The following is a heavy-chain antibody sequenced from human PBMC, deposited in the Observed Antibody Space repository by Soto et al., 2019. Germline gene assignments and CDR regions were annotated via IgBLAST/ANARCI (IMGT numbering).Heavy chain of an antibody. CDR2: ISAYNGNT. CDR1: GCTFSSYR. D-gene: IGHD2-21*01. Sequence: GASVKGSCKASGCTFSSYRISWVRQAPGQGLEWMGWISAYNGNTNYAQKLQGRVTMTTDTSTSTAYMELRSLRSDDTAVYYCARDEWSPGEFDYWGQGTLVTVSS. J-gene: IGHJ4*02. V-gene: IGHV1-18*01. CDR3: ARDEWSPGEFDY.